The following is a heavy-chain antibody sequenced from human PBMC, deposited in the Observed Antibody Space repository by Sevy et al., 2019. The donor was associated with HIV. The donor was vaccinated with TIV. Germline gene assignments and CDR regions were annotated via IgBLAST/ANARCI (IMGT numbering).Heavy chain of an antibody. D-gene: IGHD2-21*02. V-gene: IGHV3-30*09. Sequence: GGSLRLSCAASGFTFSSYALLWVRQAPGKGLEWVSLTSYDGSKKYYSDSVKGRFAISKDESKTTLCLQMNSVRSEDTVIYFCARVGVSYCTDDCYHRFDYWGRGTLVTVSS. J-gene: IGHJ4*02. CDR1: GFTFSSYA. CDR2: TSYDGSKK. CDR3: ARVGVSYCTDDCYHRFDY.